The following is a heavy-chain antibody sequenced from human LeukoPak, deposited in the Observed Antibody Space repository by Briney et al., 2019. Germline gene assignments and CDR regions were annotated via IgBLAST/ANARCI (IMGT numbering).Heavy chain of an antibody. Sequence: SETLSLTCTVSGYSISSGYYWGWIRQPPGKGLEWIGSIYHSGSTYYNPSLKSRVTISVDTSKNQFSLKLSSVTAADTAVYYCARGSYGDYHYYYYYMDVWGKGTTVTISS. CDR1: GYSISSGYY. J-gene: IGHJ6*03. D-gene: IGHD4-17*01. CDR2: IYHSGST. V-gene: IGHV4-38-2*02. CDR3: ARGSYGDYHYYYYYMDV.